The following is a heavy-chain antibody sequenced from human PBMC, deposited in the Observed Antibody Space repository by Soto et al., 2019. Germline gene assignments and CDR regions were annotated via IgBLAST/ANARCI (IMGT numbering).Heavy chain of an antibody. CDR2: ISSSGSTI. Sequence: EVQLAESGGGLVQPGGSLRLSCAASGFTFSSYSMTWVRQAPGKGLEWVSYISSSGSTIYYADSVKGRFTISRDNAQNSLFLQMISLRAEDTAVYYCARDERAYGADALDIWGQGAMFTVSS. V-gene: IGHV3-48*01. D-gene: IGHD4-17*01. CDR1: GFTFSSYS. CDR3: ARDERAYGADALDI. J-gene: IGHJ3*02.